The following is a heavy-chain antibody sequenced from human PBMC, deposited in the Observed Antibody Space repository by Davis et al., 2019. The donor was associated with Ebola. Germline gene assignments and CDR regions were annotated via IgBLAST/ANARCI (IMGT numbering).Heavy chain of an antibody. Sequence: AASVKVSCKASGYTFTSYGISWVRQAPGQGLEWMGGIIPIFGTANYAQKFQGRVTITADESTSTAYMELSSLRSEDTAVYYCARAGLLGFDYWGQGTLVTVSS. V-gene: IGHV1-69*13. CDR2: IIPIFGTA. D-gene: IGHD7-27*01. CDR1: GYTFTSYG. CDR3: ARAGLLGFDY. J-gene: IGHJ4*02.